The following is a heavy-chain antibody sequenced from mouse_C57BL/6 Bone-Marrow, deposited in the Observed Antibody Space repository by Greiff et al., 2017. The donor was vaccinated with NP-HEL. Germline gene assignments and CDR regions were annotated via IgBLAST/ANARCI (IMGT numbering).Heavy chain of an antibody. D-gene: IGHD3-2*02. Sequence: QVQLQQPGAELVMPGASVKLSCKASGYTFTSYWMHWVKQRPGQGLEWIGEIDPSDSYTNYNQKFKGKSTLTVDKSSSTAYMQLSSLTSEDSAVFYCSREGSPGCFDYWGPGTTLPV. V-gene: IGHV1-69*01. CDR3: SREGSPGCFDY. CDR1: GYTFTSYW. CDR2: IDPSDSYT. J-gene: IGHJ2*01.